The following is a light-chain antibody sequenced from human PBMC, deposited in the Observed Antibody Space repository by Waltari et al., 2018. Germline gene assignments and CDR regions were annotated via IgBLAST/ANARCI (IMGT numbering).Light chain of an antibody. V-gene: IGLV2-23*02. CDR3: CSYAGRNIWV. J-gene: IGLJ3*02. CDR2: EVI. CDR1: GRNVGFYNL. Sequence: QSALTQPASVSGSPGQSITISCTGTGRNVGFYNLVSWYQQHPDKAPKLLVYEVIERPSGVSSRFSGSKSGNTASLTISGLQAEDEADYYCCSYAGRNIWVFGGGTKVTVL.